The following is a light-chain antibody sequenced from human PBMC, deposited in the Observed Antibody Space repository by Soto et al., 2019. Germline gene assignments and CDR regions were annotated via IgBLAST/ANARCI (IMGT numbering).Light chain of an antibody. CDR1: SSDVGSYNL. CDR2: EVS. Sequence: QSVLTQPASVSGSPGQSITISCTGTSSDVGSYNLVSWYQQHPGKAPKLMMYEVSKRPSGVSNRFSGSKSGNTASLTISGLQAEDEADYYCCSYAGTRTFAFGGGTKLTVL. V-gene: IGLV2-23*02. J-gene: IGLJ2*01. CDR3: CSYAGTRTFA.